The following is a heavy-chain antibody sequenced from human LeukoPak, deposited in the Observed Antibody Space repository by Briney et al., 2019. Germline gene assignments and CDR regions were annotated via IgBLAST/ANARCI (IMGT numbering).Heavy chain of an antibody. CDR2: NYYSGST. Sequence: SETLSLTCTVSGGSISNYYWSWIRQPPGKGLEWIGYNYYSGSTNYNPSLKSRVTISVDTSKDQFSLNLNSVTAADTAVYYCARGVGSTWFSFDSWGQGTLVTVSS. D-gene: IGHD6-13*01. CDR1: GGSISNYY. CDR3: ARGVGSTWFSFDS. V-gene: IGHV4-59*01. J-gene: IGHJ4*02.